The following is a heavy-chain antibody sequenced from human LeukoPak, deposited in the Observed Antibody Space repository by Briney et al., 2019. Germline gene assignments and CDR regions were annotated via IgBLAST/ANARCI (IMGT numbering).Heavy chain of an antibody. CDR2: INPNSGGT. CDR3: ARDQSIAVAATLKVGFDP. CDR1: GYTFTGYY. Sequence: ASVKVSCKASGYTFTGYYMHWVRQAPGQGLEWMGWINPNSGGTNYAQKFQGRVTMTRDTSISTAYMELSRLRSDDTAVYYCARDQSIAVAATLKVGFDPWGQGTLVTVPS. J-gene: IGHJ5*02. D-gene: IGHD6-19*01. V-gene: IGHV1-2*02.